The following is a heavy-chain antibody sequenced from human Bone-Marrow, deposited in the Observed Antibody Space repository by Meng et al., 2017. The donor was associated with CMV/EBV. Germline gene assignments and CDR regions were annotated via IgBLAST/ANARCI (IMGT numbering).Heavy chain of an antibody. CDR3: AGVVYDFWSAKYLGGAMDV. J-gene: IGHJ6*02. CDR1: GITFRSYA. Sequence: GESLKISCAASGITFRSYAMSWVRQAPGKGLEWVSAISGSGGSTYYADSVKGRFTISRDNSKNTLYLQMNSLRAEDTAVYYCAGVVYDFWSAKYLGGAMDVWGQGTTVTVSS. D-gene: IGHD3-3*01. V-gene: IGHV3-23*01. CDR2: ISGSGGST.